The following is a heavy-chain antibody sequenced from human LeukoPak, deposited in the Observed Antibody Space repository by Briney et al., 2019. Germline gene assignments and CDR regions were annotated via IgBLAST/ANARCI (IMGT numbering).Heavy chain of an antibody. J-gene: IGHJ4*02. CDR1: GFTFSDYA. V-gene: IGHV3-30-3*01. CDR3: ANSLGGTIFGVVITFDY. D-gene: IGHD3-3*01. CDR2: ISYDGNNK. Sequence: GGSLRLSCAASGFTFSDYAIHWVRQAPGKGLEWVAVISYDGNNKEYGDSVKGRFTISRDNSKNTLYLQMNSLRAEDTAVYYCANSLGGTIFGVVITFDYWGQGTLVTVSS.